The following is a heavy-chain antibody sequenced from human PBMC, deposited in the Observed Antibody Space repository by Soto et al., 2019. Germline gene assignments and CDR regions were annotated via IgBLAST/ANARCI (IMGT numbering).Heavy chain of an antibody. J-gene: IGHJ6*02. V-gene: IGHV4-31*03. D-gene: IGHD6-13*01. CDR1: GGSISSGGYY. CDR3: ARGQELGIAAAEAGMDV. Sequence: PSETLSLTCTVSGGSISSGGYYWSWIRQHPGKGLEWIGYIYYSGSTYYNPSLKSRVTISVDTSKNQFSLKLSSVTAADTAVYYCARGQELGIAAAEAGMDVWGQGTTVTVSS. CDR2: IYYSGST.